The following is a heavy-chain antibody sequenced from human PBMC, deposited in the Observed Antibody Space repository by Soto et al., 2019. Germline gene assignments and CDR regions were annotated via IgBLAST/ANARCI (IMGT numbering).Heavy chain of an antibody. V-gene: IGHV4-39*01. CDR3: AYYYDSSGYTH. J-gene: IGHJ4*02. CDR2: GYYSGST. D-gene: IGHD3-22*01. Sequence: SETLSLTCTVPGGYIGSFAYYWGWIRQPPGKGLEWIGTGYYSGSTYYNPSLKSRVTISVDTSKNQFSLKLSSVTAADTAAYYCAYYYDSSGYTHWGQGTLVTVSS. CDR1: GGYIGSFAYY.